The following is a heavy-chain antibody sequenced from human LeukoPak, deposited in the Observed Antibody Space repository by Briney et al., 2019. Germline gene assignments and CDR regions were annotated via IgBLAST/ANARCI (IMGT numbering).Heavy chain of an antibody. V-gene: IGHV3-7*01. Sequence: GGSLRLSCAASGFTFNSYWMSWVRQAPGKGLEWVANIKQDGSEKYYVDSVKGRFTISRDNAKNSLFLQMNSLRAEDTAVYYCARVDCSSTSCHDFYYYGMDVWGQGTTVTVSS. CDR2: IKQDGSEK. D-gene: IGHD2-2*01. CDR3: ARVDCSSTSCHDFYYYGMDV. CDR1: GFTFNSYW. J-gene: IGHJ6*02.